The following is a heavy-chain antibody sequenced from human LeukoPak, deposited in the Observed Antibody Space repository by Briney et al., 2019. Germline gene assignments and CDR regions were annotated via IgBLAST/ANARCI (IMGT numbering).Heavy chain of an antibody. CDR1: GFTFSNYA. Sequence: GRSLRLSCAASGFTFSNYAIHWVRQAPGKGLEWVVVISYDGSNNYYADSVKGRFTISRDNSKNTMYLKMNSLRAEDTAVYYCARDPYRDYDGSGYYYYYYGMDVWGQGTTVTVSS. CDR3: ARDPYRDYDGSGYYYYYYGMDV. D-gene: IGHD3-10*01. J-gene: IGHJ6*02. V-gene: IGHV3-30-3*01. CDR2: ISYDGSNN.